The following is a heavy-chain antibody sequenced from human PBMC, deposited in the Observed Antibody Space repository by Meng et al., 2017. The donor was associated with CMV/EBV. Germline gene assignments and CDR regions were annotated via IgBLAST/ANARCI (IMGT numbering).Heavy chain of an antibody. J-gene: IGHJ4*02. CDR2: IIPIFGTA. CDR1: GGTLSSYA. CDR3: ARVGLDMEPRQYYFDY. D-gene: IGHD1-14*01. Sequence: SVKVSCKASGGTLSSYAISWVRQAPGQGREWMGGIIPIFGTANYAQKFQGRVTITTDESTSTAYMELSSLRSEDTAVYYCARVGLDMEPRQYYFDYWGQGTLVTVSS. V-gene: IGHV1-69*05.